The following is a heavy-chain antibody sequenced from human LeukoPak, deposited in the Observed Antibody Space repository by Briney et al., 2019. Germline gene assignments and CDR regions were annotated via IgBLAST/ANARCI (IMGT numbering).Heavy chain of an antibody. Sequence: GGSLRLSCAASGFTFSSDWMSWVRQAPGKGLEWVANIKQDGSEKYYVDSVKGRFTISRDNAKNSLYLQMNSLGAEDTAVYYCAKDGYGSGWNFDYWGQGTLVTVSS. D-gene: IGHD6-19*01. CDR1: GFTFSSDW. V-gene: IGHV3-7*01. J-gene: IGHJ4*02. CDR2: IKQDGSEK. CDR3: AKDGYGSGWNFDY.